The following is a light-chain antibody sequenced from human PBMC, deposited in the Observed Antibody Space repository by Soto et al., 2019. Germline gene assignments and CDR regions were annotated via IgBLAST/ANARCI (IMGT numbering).Light chain of an antibody. CDR3: QSYDNSLSGSYV. Sequence: QPVLTQPPSVSGAPGQWVTISCTGSSSNIGAGYDVHWYQQLPGTAPKLLIYGSNNRPSGVPDRFSGSRSATSASLAITGLQAEDEADYYCQSYDNSLSGSYVFGTGTKLTVL. CDR2: GSN. V-gene: IGLV1-40*01. J-gene: IGLJ1*01. CDR1: SSNIGAGYD.